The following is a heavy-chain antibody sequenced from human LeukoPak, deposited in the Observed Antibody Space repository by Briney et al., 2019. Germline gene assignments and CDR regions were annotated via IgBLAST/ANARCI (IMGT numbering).Heavy chain of an antibody. CDR2: INPNSGGT. CDR1: GYTFTGYY. Sequence: GASVKVSCKASGYTFTGYYMHWVRQAPGQGLEWMGWINPNSGGTNYAQKFQGRVTMTRDTSISTAYMELSRLRSDDTAVYYCARDLPPWENSSSGYWGQGTLVTVSS. J-gene: IGHJ4*02. V-gene: IGHV1-2*02. CDR3: ARDLPPWENSSSGY. D-gene: IGHD6-6*01.